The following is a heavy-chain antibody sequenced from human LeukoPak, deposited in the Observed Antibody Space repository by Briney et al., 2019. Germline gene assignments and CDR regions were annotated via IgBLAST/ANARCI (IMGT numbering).Heavy chain of an antibody. CDR3: VTGYYEPFDN. V-gene: IGHV4-59*01. D-gene: IGHD3-22*01. J-gene: IGHJ4*02. CDR1: GASLSSYY. CDR2: TTATGKN. Sequence: SETLSLTCSVSGASLSSYYWGWIRQSPGKGLEWLVYTTATGKNDYNPSLKSRGTLSLDTSKNQFSLRLTSVTAADAAVYYCVTGYYEPFDNWGQGTLVTVSS.